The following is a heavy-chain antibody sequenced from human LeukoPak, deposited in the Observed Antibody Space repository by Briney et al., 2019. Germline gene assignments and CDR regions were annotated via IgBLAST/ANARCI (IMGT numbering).Heavy chain of an antibody. V-gene: IGHV1-46*01. J-gene: IGHJ4*02. CDR3: ASPLPGYSSGWYEFDY. CDR2: INPTGGNT. Sequence: SCKASXYIFTTYYVHWVRQTPGQGLEWMGIINPTGGNTTYAQNFQDRVTITRDTSTSTVYMELSSLRSEDTAVYYCASPLPGYSSGWYEFDYWGQGTLVTVSS. D-gene: IGHD6-19*01. CDR1: XYIFTTYY.